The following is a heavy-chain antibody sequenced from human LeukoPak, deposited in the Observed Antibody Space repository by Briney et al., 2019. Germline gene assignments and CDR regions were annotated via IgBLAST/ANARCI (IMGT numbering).Heavy chain of an antibody. Sequence: GGSLRLSCAASGFTFSSYSMNWVRQAPGKGLEWVSSISSSSSYIYYADSVKGRFTISRDNAKNSLYLQMNSLRAEDTAVYYCARDQCSGGSCYDWFDPWGQGTLVTVSS. V-gene: IGHV3-21*01. D-gene: IGHD2-15*01. CDR1: GFTFSSYS. CDR2: ISSSSSYI. J-gene: IGHJ5*02. CDR3: ARDQCSGGSCYDWFDP.